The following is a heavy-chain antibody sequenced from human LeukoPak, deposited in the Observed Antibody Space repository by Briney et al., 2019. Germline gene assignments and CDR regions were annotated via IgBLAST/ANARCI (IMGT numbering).Heavy chain of an antibody. CDR2: IIPIFGTA. CDR1: GGTFSSYA. J-gene: IGHJ3*02. V-gene: IGHV1-69*13. CDR3: AREEGRYCSGGSCYSTNDDAFDI. Sequence: ASVKVSCKASGGTFSSYAISWVRQAPGQGREWMGGIIPIFGTANYAQKFQGRVTITADESTSTAYMELSSLRSEDTAVYYCAREEGRYCSGGSCYSTNDDAFDIWGQGTMVTVSS. D-gene: IGHD2-15*01.